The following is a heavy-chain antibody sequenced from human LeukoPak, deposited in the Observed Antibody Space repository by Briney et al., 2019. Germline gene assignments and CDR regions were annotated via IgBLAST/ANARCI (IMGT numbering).Heavy chain of an antibody. V-gene: IGHV3-66*02. J-gene: IGHJ3*02. CDR2: LYSGGST. CDR3: ARLYDSGGYGAFDI. D-gene: IGHD3-22*01. Sequence: GGSLRLSCAASGFTVSSNYMGWVRQAPGKGLEWVSVLYSGGSTYYPDSVKGRFTISRDNSQNTLYLQMDSLRAEDTAVYYCARLYDSGGYGAFDIWGQGTTVTVSS. CDR1: GFTVSSNY.